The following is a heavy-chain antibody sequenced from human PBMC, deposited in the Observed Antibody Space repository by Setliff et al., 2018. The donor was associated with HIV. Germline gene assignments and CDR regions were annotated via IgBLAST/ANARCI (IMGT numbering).Heavy chain of an antibody. D-gene: IGHD3-22*01. Sequence: PSETLSLTCTVSGGSISSSSYYWSWIRQPPGKGLEWIGSIYYSGSTYYNPSLKSRVTISVDTSKNQFSLKLSSVTAADTAVYYCARASTRIGYDSSGYPFDYWGQGTLVTVSS. J-gene: IGHJ4*02. CDR1: GGSISSSSYY. CDR2: IYYSGST. V-gene: IGHV4-39*07. CDR3: ARASTRIGYDSSGYPFDY.